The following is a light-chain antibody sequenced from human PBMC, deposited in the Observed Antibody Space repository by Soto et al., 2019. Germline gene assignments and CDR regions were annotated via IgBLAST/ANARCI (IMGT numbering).Light chain of an antibody. V-gene: IGKV3-20*01. J-gene: IGKJ1*01. CDR1: QDVGGY. Sequence: EIVLTQSPATLSLSPGDRATLSCRASQDVGGYLSWFQQKPGQAPRLLIYGASNRATGIPDRFSGSGSGTDFTLTISRLEPEDFAVYYCQQYVTSPWTFGQGTKVDIK. CDR2: GAS. CDR3: QQYVTSPWT.